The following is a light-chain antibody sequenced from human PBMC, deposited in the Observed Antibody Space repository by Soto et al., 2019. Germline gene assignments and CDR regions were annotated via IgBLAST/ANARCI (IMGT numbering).Light chain of an antibody. CDR1: QSVSSN. CDR3: QQYSNWPPWT. J-gene: IGKJ1*01. CDR2: GAS. Sequence: EIVMTQSPATLSVSPGERATLSCRASQSVSSNLAWYQQKPGQAPRLLIYGASTRATGIPARFSGSGSGTEFTLTISSLXSEDFAVYYCQQYSNWPPWTFGQGTKVDIK. V-gene: IGKV3-15*01.